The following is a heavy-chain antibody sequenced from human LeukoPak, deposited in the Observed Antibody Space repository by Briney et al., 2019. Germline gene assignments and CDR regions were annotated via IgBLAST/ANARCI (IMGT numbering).Heavy chain of an antibody. CDR3: ARVLFSSSPTALDY. J-gene: IGHJ4*02. Sequence: SETLSLTCTVSGGSISSYYWSWIRQPPGKGLEWIGYIYYSGSTNYNPSLKSRVTISVDTSKNQFSLKLSSVTAADTAVYYCARVLFSSSPTALDYWGQGTLVTVSS. D-gene: IGHD6-6*01. V-gene: IGHV4-59*01. CDR1: GGSISSYY. CDR2: IYYSGST.